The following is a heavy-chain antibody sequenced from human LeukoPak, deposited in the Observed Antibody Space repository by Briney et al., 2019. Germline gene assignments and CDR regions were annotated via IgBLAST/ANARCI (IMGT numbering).Heavy chain of an antibody. Sequence: PSETLSLTCTVSGGSISSYYWSWIRQPPGKGLEWTGYIYTSGSTNYGPSLKSRVTISVDTSKNQFSLKLSSVTAADTAVYYCARHSPAYCGGDCYSPRGYYYYYMDVWGKGTTVTVSS. CDR3: ARHSPAYCGGDCYSPRGYYYYYMDV. V-gene: IGHV4-4*09. CDR2: IYTSGST. CDR1: GGSISSYY. D-gene: IGHD2-21*02. J-gene: IGHJ6*03.